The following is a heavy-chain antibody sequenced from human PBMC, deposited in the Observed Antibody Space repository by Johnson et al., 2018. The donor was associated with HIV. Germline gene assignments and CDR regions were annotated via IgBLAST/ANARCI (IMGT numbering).Heavy chain of an antibody. Sequence: VQLVESGGDLVRPGGSLRLSCAASGFPVSGDYMSWVRQAPGKGLEWVSAISGGDDSTYYADSVKGRFTISRDNAKNTLYLQMNSLRVEDTAVYYCARDPLLHGSTFDIWGPGTMVTVSS. J-gene: IGHJ3*02. CDR1: GFPVSGDY. CDR3: ARDPLLHGSTFDI. D-gene: IGHD3-10*01. V-gene: IGHV3-23*04. CDR2: ISGGDDST.